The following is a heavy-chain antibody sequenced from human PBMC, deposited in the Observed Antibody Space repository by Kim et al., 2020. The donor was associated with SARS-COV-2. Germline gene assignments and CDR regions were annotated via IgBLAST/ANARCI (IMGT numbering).Heavy chain of an antibody. Sequence: GGSLRLSCAASGFTFSSYWMHWVRQAPGQGLVWVSRINSDGSRTRYADSGKGRFTISRDNAKNTLYLQMNSLREEDTAVYFCAREDHSGSGSYLWGQGTLVTVSS. J-gene: IGHJ4*02. CDR1: GFTFSSYW. D-gene: IGHD3-10*01. V-gene: IGHV3-74*01. CDR2: INSDGSRT. CDR3: AREDHSGSGSYL.